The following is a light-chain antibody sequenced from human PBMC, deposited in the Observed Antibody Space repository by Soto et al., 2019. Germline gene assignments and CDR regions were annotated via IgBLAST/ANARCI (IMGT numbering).Light chain of an antibody. CDR3: QQRYKTPHT. CDR2: AAS. CDR1: QGVSAY. J-gene: IGKJ2*01. Sequence: DVQMTQSPSSLSASVGDRVTITCRASQGVSAYLLWYQQTQGKAPKPLFYAASNLLSGVPSRFSDSGSGTNFTLTISSLQPQHFGTYYSQQRYKTPHTFGQGTKLQTK. V-gene: IGKV1-39*01.